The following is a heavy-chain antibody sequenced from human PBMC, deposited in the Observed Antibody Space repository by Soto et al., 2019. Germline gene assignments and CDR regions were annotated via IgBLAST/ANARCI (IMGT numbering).Heavy chain of an antibody. V-gene: IGHV3-23*01. CDR2: ISGSGGST. CDR3: AKAEGYCSGGSCYYYYYMDV. Sequence: PGGSLRLSCAASGFTFSSYAMSWVRQAPGKGLEWVSAISGSGGSTYYADSVKGRFTISRDNSKNTLYLQMNSLRAEDTAVYYCAKAEGYCSGGSCYYYYYMDVWGRGTTVTVSS. J-gene: IGHJ6*03. D-gene: IGHD2-15*01. CDR1: GFTFSSYA.